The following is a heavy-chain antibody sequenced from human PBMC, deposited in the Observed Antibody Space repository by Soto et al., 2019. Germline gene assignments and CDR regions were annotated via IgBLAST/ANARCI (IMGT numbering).Heavy chain of an antibody. J-gene: IGHJ4*01. CDR1: GFTFGSYW. CDR3: ARHSGYGSGGSVNHYLDY. Sequence: GGSLRLSCAASGFTFGSYWMSWVRQVPGKGLEWLGTIKRDSTEKKYVASVKGRFTMSRDNAQNSLYLQMDSLRAEDTAVYYCARHSGYGSGGSVNHYLDYWGHGTLVTVSS. D-gene: IGHD3-10*01. CDR2: IKRDSTEK. V-gene: IGHV3-7*01.